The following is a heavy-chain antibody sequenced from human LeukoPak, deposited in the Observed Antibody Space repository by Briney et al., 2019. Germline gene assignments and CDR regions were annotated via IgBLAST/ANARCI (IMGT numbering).Heavy chain of an antibody. D-gene: IGHD3-9*01. CDR1: GFTFSTEA. CDR3: ARGVHPYYDILTGYYPRFDY. V-gene: IGHV4-59*01. J-gene: IGHJ4*02. Sequence: GSLRLSCVPSGFTFSTEAMTWVRQPPGKGLEWIGYIYYSGSTNYNPSLKSRVTISVDTSKNQFSLKLSSVTAADTAVYYCARGVHPYYDILTGYYPRFDYWGQGTLVTVSS. CDR2: IYYSGST.